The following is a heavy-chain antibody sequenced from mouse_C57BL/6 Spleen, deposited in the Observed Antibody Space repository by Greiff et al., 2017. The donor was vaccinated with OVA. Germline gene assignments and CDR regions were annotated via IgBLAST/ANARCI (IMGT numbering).Heavy chain of an antibody. CDR3: ARGGDGYSFMDY. CDR1: GFTFTSYA. Sequence: EVQLVESGGGLVKPGGSLKLSCAASGFTFTSYAMSWVRQTPEKRLEWVATISDGGSYTYYPDNVKGRFTISRDNAKNNLYLQMSHLKSEDTALYYCARGGDGYSFMDYWGQGTSVTVSS. D-gene: IGHD2-3*01. CDR2: ISDGGSYT. J-gene: IGHJ4*01. V-gene: IGHV5-4*01.